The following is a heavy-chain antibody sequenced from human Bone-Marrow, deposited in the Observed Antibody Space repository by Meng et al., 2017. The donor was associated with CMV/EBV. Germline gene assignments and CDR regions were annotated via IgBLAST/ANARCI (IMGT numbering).Heavy chain of an antibody. CDR2: INHSGST. CDR1: GGSFSDYY. CDR3: ASAISMRTDY. Sequence: SETLSLTCAVYGGSFSDYYWSWIRQPPGKGLEWIGEINHSGSTNYNPSLKSRVTISVDTSKNQFSLKLSSVTAADTAVYYCASAISMRTDYWGQGTLVTVSS. D-gene: IGHD2-2*02. V-gene: IGHV4-34*01. J-gene: IGHJ4*02.